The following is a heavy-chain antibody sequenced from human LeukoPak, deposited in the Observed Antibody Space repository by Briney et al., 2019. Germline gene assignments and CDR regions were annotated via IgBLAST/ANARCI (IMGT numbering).Heavy chain of an antibody. V-gene: IGHV1-69*05. CDR3: ARGDIVATQKGAFDI. Sequence: ASVKVSCKXSGGTFSSYAISWVRQAPGQGLEWMGGIIPIFGTANYAQKFQGRVTITTDESTSTAYMELSSLRSEDTAVYYCARGDIVATQKGAFDIWGQGTMVTVSS. CDR2: IIPIFGTA. D-gene: IGHD5-12*01. J-gene: IGHJ3*02. CDR1: GGTFSSYA.